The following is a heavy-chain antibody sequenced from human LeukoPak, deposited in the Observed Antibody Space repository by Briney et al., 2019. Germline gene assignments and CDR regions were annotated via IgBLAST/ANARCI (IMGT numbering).Heavy chain of an antibody. J-gene: IGHJ3*02. D-gene: IGHD6-13*01. CDR3: ARDRGSYSSSWGNAFDI. CDR1: GFTFSDYY. V-gene: IGHV3-11*01. CDR2: ITSSGSTR. Sequence: SGGSLRLSCAASGFTFSDYYMSWIRQAPGKGLEWVSYITSSGSTRYYPDSVKGRFTISRDNAKNSLYLQMNSLRAEDTAVYYCARDRGSYSSSWGNAFDISGQGTMVTVSS.